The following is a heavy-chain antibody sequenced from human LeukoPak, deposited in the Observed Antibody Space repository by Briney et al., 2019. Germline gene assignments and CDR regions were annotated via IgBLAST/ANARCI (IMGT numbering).Heavy chain of an antibody. Sequence: GGSLRLSCAASGFTFSSYSMNWVRQAPGKGLEWVSSISSSSSYIYYADSVKGRFTISRDNAKNSLYLQMNSLRAEDTAVYYCARDYRERSYCGGDCYSDLWGQGTLVTVSS. CDR2: ISSSSSYI. V-gene: IGHV3-21*01. D-gene: IGHD2-21*02. CDR1: GFTFSSYS. J-gene: IGHJ4*02. CDR3: ARDYRERSYCGGDCYSDL.